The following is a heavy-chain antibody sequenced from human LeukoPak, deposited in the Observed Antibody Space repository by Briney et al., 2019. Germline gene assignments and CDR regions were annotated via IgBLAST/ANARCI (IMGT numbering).Heavy chain of an antibody. J-gene: IGHJ4*02. Sequence: SETLSLTCTVSGGSISSSSYYWGWIRQPPGKGLEWIGSIYYSGSTYYNPSLKSRVTISVDTSKNQFSLKLSSVTAADTAVYYCARAGVDILTGYDFGFDYWGQGTLVTVSS. CDR1: GGSISSSSYY. CDR2: IYYSGST. D-gene: IGHD3-9*01. V-gene: IGHV4-39*01. CDR3: ARAGVDILTGYDFGFDY.